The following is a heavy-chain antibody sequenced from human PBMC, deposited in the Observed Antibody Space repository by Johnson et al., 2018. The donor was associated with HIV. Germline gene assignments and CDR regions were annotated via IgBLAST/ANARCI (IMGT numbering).Heavy chain of an antibody. J-gene: IGHJ3*02. CDR3: ASLIAAAGDDAFDI. Sequence: VQLVESGGGVVQPGRSLRLSCAASGFTFSSYAMHWVRQAPGKGLEWVANIKQDGSEKYYVDSVKGRFTISRDNAKNSLYLQMSSLRAEDTAVYYCASLIAAAGDDAFDIWGQGTMVTVSS. V-gene: IGHV3-7*01. CDR1: GFTFSSYA. D-gene: IGHD6-13*01. CDR2: IKQDGSEK.